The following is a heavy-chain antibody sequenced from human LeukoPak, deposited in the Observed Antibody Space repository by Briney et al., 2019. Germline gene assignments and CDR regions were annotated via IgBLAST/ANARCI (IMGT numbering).Heavy chain of an antibody. D-gene: IGHD3-10*01. CDR3: ARDLRGLDY. J-gene: IGHJ4*02. Sequence: SETLSLTCTVSGGSISSSSYYWGWIRQPPGKGLEWIGSIYYSGSTYYNPSLKSRVTISVDTSKNQFSLKLSSVTAADTAVYYCARDLRGLDYWGQGTLVTVSS. CDR2: IYYSGST. V-gene: IGHV4-39*07. CDR1: GGSISSSSYY.